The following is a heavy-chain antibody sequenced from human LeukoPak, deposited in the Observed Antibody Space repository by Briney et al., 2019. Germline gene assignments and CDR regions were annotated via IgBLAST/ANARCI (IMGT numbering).Heavy chain of an antibody. D-gene: IGHD1-26*01. CDR1: GFTFSSSA. J-gene: IGHJ4*02. V-gene: IGHV3-23*01. CDR2: ISNNGGYT. CDR3: AKEVDSGSYPYYFDY. Sequence: GGSLRLSCAASGFTFSSSAMSWVRQAPGKGLEWVSAISNNGGYTYYADSVQGRFTISRDNSKSTLCLQMNSLRAEDTAVYYCAKEVDSGSYPYYFDYWGQGTLVTVSS.